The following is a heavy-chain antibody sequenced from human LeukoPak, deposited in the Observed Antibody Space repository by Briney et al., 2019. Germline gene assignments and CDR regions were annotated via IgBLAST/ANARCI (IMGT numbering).Heavy chain of an antibody. CDR2: IRYDGSNK. V-gene: IGHV3-30*02. D-gene: IGHD3-10*01. Sequence: GGSLRLSCAASAFTFSSYGMHWVRQAPGKGLEWVAFIRYDGSNKYYADSVKGRFTISRDNSKNTLYLQMNSLRAEDTAVYYCAKDRAYYYYYMDVWGKGTTVTISS. J-gene: IGHJ6*03. CDR1: AFTFSSYG. CDR3: AKDRAYYYYYMDV.